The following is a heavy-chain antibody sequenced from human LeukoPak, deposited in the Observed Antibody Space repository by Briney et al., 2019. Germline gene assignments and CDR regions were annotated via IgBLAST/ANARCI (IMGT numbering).Heavy chain of an antibody. J-gene: IGHJ4*02. CDR1: GFTFDDYA. CDR3: AKNADYSSGWYGGGGFDY. CDR2: ISWNSGSI. V-gene: IGHV3-9*01. D-gene: IGHD6-19*01. Sequence: GRSLGLSCAASGFTFDDYAMHWVRQAPGKGLEWVSGISWNSGSIGCADSVKGRFTISRDNAKNSLYLQMNSLRAEDTALYYCAKNADYSSGWYGGGGFDYWGQGTLVTVSS.